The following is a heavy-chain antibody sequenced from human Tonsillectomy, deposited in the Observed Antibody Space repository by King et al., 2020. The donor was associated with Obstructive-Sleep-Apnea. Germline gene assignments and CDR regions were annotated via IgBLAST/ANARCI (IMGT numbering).Heavy chain of an antibody. J-gene: IGHJ4*02. CDR1: GFTFDDYA. CDR3: AKALGGYDGNYFDY. Sequence: VQLVQSGGGLVQPGRSLRLSCAASGFTFDDYAMHWVRQAPGKGLEWVSGISWNSGSIGYADSVKGRFTISRDNAKNSLYLQMNSLRAEDTALYYCAKALGGYDGNYFDYWGQGTLVTVSS. V-gene: IGHV3-9*01. D-gene: IGHD5-12*01. CDR2: ISWNSGSI.